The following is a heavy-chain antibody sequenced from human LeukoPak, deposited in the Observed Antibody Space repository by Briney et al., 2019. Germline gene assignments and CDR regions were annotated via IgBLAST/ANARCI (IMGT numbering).Heavy chain of an antibody. V-gene: IGHV1-2*04. Sequence: ASVKVSCKASGYTFTGYYMHWVRQAPGQGLEWMGWINPNSGGTNYAQKFQGWVTMTRDTSISTAYMELSRLRSDDTAVYYCARTMYSSSWYVLDYWGQRTLVTVSS. D-gene: IGHD6-13*01. CDR3: ARTMYSSSWYVLDY. CDR2: INPNSGGT. J-gene: IGHJ4*02. CDR1: GYTFTGYY.